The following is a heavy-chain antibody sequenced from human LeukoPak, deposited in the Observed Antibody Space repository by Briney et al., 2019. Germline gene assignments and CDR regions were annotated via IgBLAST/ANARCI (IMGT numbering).Heavy chain of an antibody. V-gene: IGHV3-21*01. D-gene: IGHD3-22*01. Sequence: GGSLRLSCAASGFTFSSYSMNWVCQAPGKGLEWVSSISSRSSCIYYADSVKGRFTISRDNAKNSLYLQMNSLRAEDTAVYYCARDIGNGNYYDSSGYYYYFDYWGQGTLVTVSS. CDR2: ISSRSSCI. CDR1: GFTFSSYS. CDR3: ARDIGNGNYYDSSGYYYYFDY. J-gene: IGHJ4*02.